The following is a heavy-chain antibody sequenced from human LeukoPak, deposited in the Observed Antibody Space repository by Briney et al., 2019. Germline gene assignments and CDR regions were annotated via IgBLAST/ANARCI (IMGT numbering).Heavy chain of an antibody. CDR1: GDSISTSAYY. V-gene: IGHV4-39*01. CDR3: ARAPAQGGYYYYYYMDV. D-gene: IGHD3-16*01. CDR2: IYYDGNT. Sequence: SETLSLTCAVSGDSISTSAYYWDWSRQPPGKGLEWIGNIYYDGNTRYNPSLKSRVTISVDRSKNQFSLKLSSVTAADTAVYYCARAPAQGGYYYYYYMDVWGKGTTVTVSS. J-gene: IGHJ6*03.